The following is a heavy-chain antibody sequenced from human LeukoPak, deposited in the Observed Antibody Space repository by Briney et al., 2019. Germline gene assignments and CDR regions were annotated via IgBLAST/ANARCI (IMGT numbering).Heavy chain of an antibody. CDR3: ARPGVVATISYYYYGMDV. J-gene: IGHJ6*02. CDR1: GFTFSSYA. Sequence: GWCLRLSCAASGFTFSSYAMNWVRPAPGKGLAWVSSIRSSSSYIYYADSVKGRFTISRDNAKNSLYLQMNSLRAEDTAVYYCARPGVVATISYYYYGMDVWGQGTTVTVSS. V-gene: IGHV3-21*01. CDR2: IRSSSSYI. D-gene: IGHD5-12*01.